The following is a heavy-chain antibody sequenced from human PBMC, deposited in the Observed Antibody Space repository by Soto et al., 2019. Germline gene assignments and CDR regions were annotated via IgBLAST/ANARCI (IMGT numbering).Heavy chain of an antibody. CDR3: ARDLFEAARRGEYAFDI. CDR2: IKQDVSEK. V-gene: IGHV3-7*03. CDR1: AFTFSSYW. J-gene: IGHJ3*02. Sequence: GGSLSLSCAASAFTFSSYWMSWVRQAPGKGLEWVANIKQDVSEKYYVDSVKGRFTISRDNAKNSLYLQMNSLRAEDTAVYYCARDLFEAARRGEYAFDIWGQGTMVTVSS. D-gene: IGHD3-16*01.